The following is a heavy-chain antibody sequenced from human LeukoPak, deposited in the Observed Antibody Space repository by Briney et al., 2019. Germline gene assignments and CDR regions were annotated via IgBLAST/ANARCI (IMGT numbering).Heavy chain of an antibody. CDR1: GSPLTSYW. J-gene: IGHJ4*02. CDR2: IDPSDSYT. CDR3: ARSRLLWFGEAIGFDY. V-gene: IGHV5-10-1*01. Sequence: GESLEISCQGSGSPLTSYWISWARQLPGKGLEWMGRIDPSDSYTNYSPSFQGHVTISADKSISTAYLQWSSLKASDTAMYYCARSRLLWFGEAIGFDYWGQGTLVTVSS. D-gene: IGHD3-10*01.